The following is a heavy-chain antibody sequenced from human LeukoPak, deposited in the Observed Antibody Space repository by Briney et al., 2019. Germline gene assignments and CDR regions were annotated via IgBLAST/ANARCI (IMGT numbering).Heavy chain of an antibody. D-gene: IGHD1-26*01. V-gene: IGHV1-2*02. Sequence: ASVKASCKASGYTLTGYYIHWVRQAPGQGLEWMGWINPYTGDTNSAQKFQGRVTMTRDTSISTAYMDLSRLRSDDTAVYYCARGSIVGATFDYFDYWGQGTLVTVSS. CDR2: INPYTGDT. CDR1: GYTLTGYY. CDR3: ARGSIVGATFDYFDY. J-gene: IGHJ4*02.